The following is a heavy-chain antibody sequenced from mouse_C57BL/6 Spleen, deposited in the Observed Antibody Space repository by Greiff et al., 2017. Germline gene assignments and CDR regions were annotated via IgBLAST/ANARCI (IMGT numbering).Heavy chain of an antibody. CDR1: GFTFSDYY. CDR3: ARDNLFGYFRMDY. Sequence: EVMLVESEGGLVQPGSSMKLSCTASGFTFSDYYMAWVRQVPEKGLEWVANINYDGSSTYYLDSLKSRFIISRDNAKNILYLQMSSLKSEDTATYYCARDNLFGYFRMDYWGQGTSVTVSS. J-gene: IGHJ4*01. D-gene: IGHD1-2*01. CDR2: INYDGSST. V-gene: IGHV5-16*01.